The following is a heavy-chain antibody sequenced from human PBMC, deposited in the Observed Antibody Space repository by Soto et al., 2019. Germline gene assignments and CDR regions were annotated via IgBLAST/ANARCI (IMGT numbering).Heavy chain of an antibody. CDR2: IYSSGSA. CDR3: ATIVGANDY. CDR1: RSSIYTYS. Sequence: SETLSLPCPVSRSSIYTYSWTWIRQPAGKGLQWIGHIYSSGSANYSPSLKSRVSMSVDSSKNQISLKLSSVTAADTAVYYCATIVGANDYWGQGTLVTVSS. V-gene: IGHV4-4*07. D-gene: IGHD1-26*01. J-gene: IGHJ4*02.